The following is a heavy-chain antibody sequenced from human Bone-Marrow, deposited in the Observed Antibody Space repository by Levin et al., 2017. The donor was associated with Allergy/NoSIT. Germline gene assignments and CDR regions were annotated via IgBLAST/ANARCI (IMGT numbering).Heavy chain of an antibody. J-gene: IGHJ5*02. Sequence: PSETLSLTCSVSGGSITNADFYWIWIRQPPGKGLEWIGHIYYSGDTYYNPSLKSRLTISVDTSKNQFSLSVISVTAADTAVYFCARRYYFDSRGYYGFDAWGQGTLVTVSS. CDR3: ARRYYFDSRGYYGFDA. V-gene: IGHV4-30-4*01. CDR2: IYYSGDT. D-gene: IGHD3-22*01. CDR1: GGSITNADFY.